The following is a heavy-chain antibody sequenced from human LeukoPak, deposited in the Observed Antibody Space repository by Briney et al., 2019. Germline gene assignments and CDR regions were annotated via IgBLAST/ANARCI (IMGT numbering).Heavy chain of an antibody. V-gene: IGHV3-23*01. J-gene: IGHJ4*02. Sequence: GGSLRLSCAASGLTFSSYAMGWVRQAPGKGLEWISAISGSGSRTYYAASVRGRFTTSGDNSQSTVYLQMNSLRAEDTAVYYCAKEATWELLQSYYFDYWGQGILVTVSS. CDR2: ISGSGSRT. CDR1: GLTFSSYA. D-gene: IGHD1-26*01. CDR3: AKEATWELLQSYYFDY.